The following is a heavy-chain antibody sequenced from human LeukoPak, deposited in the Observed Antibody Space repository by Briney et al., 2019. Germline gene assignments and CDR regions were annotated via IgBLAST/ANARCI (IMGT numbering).Heavy chain of an antibody. CDR1: GFTFSSYA. CDR2: ISGSGGST. V-gene: IGHV3-23*01. Sequence: GGSLRLSCAASGFTFSSYAMSWVRQAPGKGLEWVSAISGSGGSTYYADSVKGRFTISRDNSKNTLYLQMNSLRAEDAAVYYCAKDLRVYAIGEMVDYWGQGTLATVSS. D-gene: IGHD2-8*01. CDR3: AKDLRVYAIGEMVDY. J-gene: IGHJ4*02.